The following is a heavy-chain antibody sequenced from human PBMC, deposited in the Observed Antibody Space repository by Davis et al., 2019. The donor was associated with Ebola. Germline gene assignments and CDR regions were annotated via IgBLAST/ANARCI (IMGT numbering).Heavy chain of an antibody. Sequence: GGSLRLSCAASGFTVSSNYMSWVRQAPGKGLEWVSVIYSGGTTYYADSVKGRFTVSRDNSKNTLYLQMNSLRTEDTAVYYCARDKSGYYYFDYWGQGTLVTVSS. D-gene: IGHD3-22*01. CDR3: ARDKSGYYYFDY. V-gene: IGHV3-53*05. CDR2: IYSGGTT. CDR1: GFTVSSNY. J-gene: IGHJ4*02.